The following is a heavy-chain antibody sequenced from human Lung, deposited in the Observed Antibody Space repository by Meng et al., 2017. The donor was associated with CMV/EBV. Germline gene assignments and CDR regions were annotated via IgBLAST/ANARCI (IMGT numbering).Heavy chain of an antibody. CDR3: ASGKYYYGSGSYYNYYYYGMDV. CDR1: GGSISSYY. Sequence: GSLRLXXTVSGGSISSYYWSWIRQPPGKGLEWIGYIYYSGSTNYNPSLKSRVTISVDTSKNQFSPKLSSVTAADTAVYYCASGKYYYGSGSYYNYYYYGMDVWGQGTTVTVSS. CDR2: IYYSGST. V-gene: IGHV4-59*01. J-gene: IGHJ6*02. D-gene: IGHD3-10*01.